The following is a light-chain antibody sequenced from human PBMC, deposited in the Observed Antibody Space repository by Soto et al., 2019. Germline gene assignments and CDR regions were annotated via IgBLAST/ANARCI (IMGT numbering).Light chain of an antibody. V-gene: IGKV3-20*01. CDR2: GAS. CDR1: QSVSANY. CDR3: QQYGGSPLVT. J-gene: IGKJ4*01. Sequence: EIVLTQSPGTLSLSPGERATLSCRASQSVSANYLAWYQQKPGQAPRLLISGASSRATGIPDRFSGSGSGTDFPLTISRLEPEDFSVYYCQQYGGSPLVTFGGGTKVEIK.